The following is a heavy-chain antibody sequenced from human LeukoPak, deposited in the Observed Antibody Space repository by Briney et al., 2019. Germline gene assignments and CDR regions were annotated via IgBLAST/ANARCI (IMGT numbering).Heavy chain of an antibody. CDR1: GGSISSHY. D-gene: IGHD4/OR15-4a*01. Sequence: PSETQSLTCTVSGGSISSHYWSWIRQPPGKGLEWIGFIYDSGSTDYTPSLKSRVTISVDTSKSQFSLRLTSMTAADTAVYYCARSPPRGAWFDPWGQGKQVIVSS. V-gene: IGHV4-4*09. J-gene: IGHJ5*02. CDR2: IYDSGST. CDR3: ARSPPRGAWFDP.